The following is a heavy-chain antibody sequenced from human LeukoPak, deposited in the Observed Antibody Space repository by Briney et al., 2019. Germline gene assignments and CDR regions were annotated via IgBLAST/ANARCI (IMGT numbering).Heavy chain of an antibody. CDR3: ARQARITMVRGVIDY. D-gene: IGHD3-10*01. J-gene: IGHJ4*02. Sequence: SETLSLTCTVSGGSISSSSYYWGWIRQPPGKGLEWIGSIYYSGSTYYNPSLKSRVTISVDTSKNQFSLKLSSVTAADTAVYHCARQARITMVRGVIDYWGQGTLVTVSS. V-gene: IGHV4-39*01. CDR1: GGSISSSSYY. CDR2: IYYSGST.